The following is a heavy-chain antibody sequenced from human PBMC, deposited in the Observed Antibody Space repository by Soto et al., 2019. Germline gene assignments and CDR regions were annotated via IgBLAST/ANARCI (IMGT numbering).Heavy chain of an antibody. CDR3: AKAGQIHIVATDFDY. Sequence: EVQLLESGGGLVQPGGSLRLSCAASGFTFSSYAMSWVRQAPGKGLEWVSAISGSGGSTYDADSVKGRFTISRDNSKNTLYLQMNSLRAEDTAVYYCAKAGQIHIVATDFDYWGQGTLVTVSS. CDR1: GFTFSSYA. D-gene: IGHD5-12*01. J-gene: IGHJ4*02. V-gene: IGHV3-23*01. CDR2: ISGSGGST.